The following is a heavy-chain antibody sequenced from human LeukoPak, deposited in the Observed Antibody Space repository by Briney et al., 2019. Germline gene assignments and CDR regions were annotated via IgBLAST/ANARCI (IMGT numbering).Heavy chain of an antibody. CDR2: ISGSGGST. Sequence: QTGGSLRLSCAASGFTFSSYAMSWVRQAPGKGLEWVSAISGSGGSTYYADSVKGRFTIYRDNSKNTLYLQMNSLSAEDTAVYYCAKGYNYGDYDAFDIWGQGTMVTVSS. CDR1: GFTFSSYA. D-gene: IGHD4-17*01. J-gene: IGHJ3*02. V-gene: IGHV3-23*01. CDR3: AKGYNYGDYDAFDI.